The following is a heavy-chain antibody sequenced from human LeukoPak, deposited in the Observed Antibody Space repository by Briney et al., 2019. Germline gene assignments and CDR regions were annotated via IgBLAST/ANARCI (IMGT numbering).Heavy chain of an antibody. CDR2: IRNKAYGGTT. J-gene: IGHJ6*03. CDR1: GFTFGDYG. Sequence: GGSLRLSCAASGFTFGDYGMSWVRQAPGKGLEWVGFIRNKAYGGTTEYAASVKGRFTISRDDSKSIAYLQMNSLKTEDTAVYYCTREIGVAGTYYYYMDVWGKGTTVTVSS. CDR3: TREIGVAGTYYYYMDV. V-gene: IGHV3-49*04. D-gene: IGHD6-19*01.